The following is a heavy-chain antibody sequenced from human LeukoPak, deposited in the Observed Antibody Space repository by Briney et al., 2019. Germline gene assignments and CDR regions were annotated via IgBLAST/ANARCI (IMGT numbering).Heavy chain of an antibody. J-gene: IGHJ5*02. CDR2: ISYDGNNK. CDR1: GFTFSSYA. CDR3: AQKGGTDH. Sequence: GGSLRLSCAASGFTFSSYALHWVRQAPGKGLEWVAVISYDGNNKYYADSVKGRFTISRDNAKNSLYLQMSSLRDEDTAVYYCAQKGGTDHWGQGTLVTVSS. V-gene: IGHV3-30-3*01. D-gene: IGHD2-15*01.